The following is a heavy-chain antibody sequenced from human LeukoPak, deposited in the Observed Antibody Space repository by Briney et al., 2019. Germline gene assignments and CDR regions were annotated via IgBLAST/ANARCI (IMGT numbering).Heavy chain of an antibody. CDR1: GGSISSYY. Sequence: SETLSLTCTASGGSISSYYWSWIRQPPGKGLEWIGYIYYSGSTKYNPSLKSRVTISVDTSKNQFSLKLSSVSAADTAVYYCARAQYCVGDCDAAGFDYWGQGTLITVSS. V-gene: IGHV4-59*12. CDR2: IYYSGST. D-gene: IGHD2-21*02. J-gene: IGHJ4*02. CDR3: ARAQYCVGDCDAAGFDY.